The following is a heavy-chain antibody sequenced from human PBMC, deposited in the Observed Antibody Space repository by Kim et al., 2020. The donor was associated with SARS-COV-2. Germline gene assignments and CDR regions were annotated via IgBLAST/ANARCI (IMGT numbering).Heavy chain of an antibody. CDR3: ARVPLRYSYGHPLDY. CDR1: GFTFSSYA. CDR2: ISYDGSNK. D-gene: IGHD5-18*01. Sequence: GGSLRLSCAASGFTFSSYAMHWVRQAPGKGLEWVAVISYDGSNKYYADSVQGRFTISRDNSKNTLYLQMNSLRAEDTAVYYCARVPLRYSYGHPLDYLGQGTPVTVSS. J-gene: IGHJ4*02. V-gene: IGHV3-30*04.